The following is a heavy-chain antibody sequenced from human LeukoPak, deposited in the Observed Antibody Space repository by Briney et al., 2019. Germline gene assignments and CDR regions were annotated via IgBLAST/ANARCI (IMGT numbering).Heavy chain of an antibody. V-gene: IGHV3-23*01. CDR2: ISGSGGST. CDR3: AKELEYGDPYFDY. CDR1: GFTFSNHA. Sequence: GGSLRLSCGASGFTFSNHAMSWVRQAPGKGLQWVSAISGSGGSTYYADSVKGRFTISRDNSKNTLYLQMNSLRAEDTAVYYCAKELEYGDPYFDYWGQGTLVTVSS. J-gene: IGHJ4*02. D-gene: IGHD4-17*01.